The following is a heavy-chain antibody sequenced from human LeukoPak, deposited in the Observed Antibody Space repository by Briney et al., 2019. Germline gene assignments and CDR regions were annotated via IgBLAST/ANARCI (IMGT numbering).Heavy chain of an antibody. D-gene: IGHD3-3*01. J-gene: IGHJ4*02. Sequence: PSVKVSCKASGAACSSYAISWVRQAPGQGLEWMGGIIPIFGTANYAQKFQGRVTITTDESTSTAYMELSSLRSEDTAVYYCARSSDFWSGYYLWGQGTLVTVSS. CDR1: GAACSSYA. V-gene: IGHV1-69*05. CDR3: ARSSDFWSGYYL. CDR2: IIPIFGTA.